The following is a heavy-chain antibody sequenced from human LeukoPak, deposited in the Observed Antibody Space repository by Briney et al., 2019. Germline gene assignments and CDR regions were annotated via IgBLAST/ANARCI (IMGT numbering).Heavy chain of an antibody. V-gene: IGHV4-59*11. CDR1: GGSINSHY. Sequence: SETLSITCTVSGGSINSHYWTWIRQSRVKGLEWIGDISNSGSTSYNPSLKSRVTISIDTSKNQFSLKLSSVTAADTAVYYCGRDALVGYFSYYYMDVWGKGTTVTVSS. D-gene: IGHD2-15*01. CDR2: ISNSGST. CDR3: GRDALVGYFSYYYMDV. J-gene: IGHJ6*03.